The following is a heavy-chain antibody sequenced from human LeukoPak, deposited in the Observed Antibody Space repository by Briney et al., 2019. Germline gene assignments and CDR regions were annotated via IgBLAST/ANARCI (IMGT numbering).Heavy chain of an antibody. J-gene: IGHJ4*02. CDR1: GFTFSSYA. CDR3: AKAGTNYYDSSGIDY. V-gene: IGHV3-23*01. Sequence: PGGSLRLSCAASGFTFSSYAMSWVRQAPGKGLEWVSAISGSGGSTYYADSVKGRFTISRDNSENTLYLQMNSLRAEDTAVYYCAKAGTNYYDSSGIDYWGQGALVTVSS. D-gene: IGHD3-22*01. CDR2: ISGSGGST.